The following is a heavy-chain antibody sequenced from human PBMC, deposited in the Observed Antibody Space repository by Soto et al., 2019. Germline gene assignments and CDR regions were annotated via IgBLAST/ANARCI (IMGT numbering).Heavy chain of an antibody. Sequence: PGGSLRLSCAASGFTFDDYAMHWVRQAPGKGLEWVSGISWNGGSICYADSVKGRFTISRDNSKNTLYLQMNSLRAEDTAVYYCSSAPDYYMDVWGKGTTVTVSS. CDR1: GFTFDDYA. V-gene: IGHV3-9*01. J-gene: IGHJ6*03. CDR3: SSAPDYYMDV. D-gene: IGHD3-22*01. CDR2: ISWNGGSI.